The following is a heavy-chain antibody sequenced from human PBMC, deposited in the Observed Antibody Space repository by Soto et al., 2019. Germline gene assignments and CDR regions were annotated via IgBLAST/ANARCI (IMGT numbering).Heavy chain of an antibody. Sequence: SETLCLTCAVYGGSFSGYYWSWIRQPPGKGLEWIGEINHSGSTNYNPSLKSRVTISVDTSKNQFSLKLSSVTAADTAVYYCARAGSSSLFDYWGQGTLVTVSS. V-gene: IGHV4-34*01. CDR1: GGSFSGYY. CDR2: INHSGST. J-gene: IGHJ4*02. CDR3: ARAGSSSLFDY. D-gene: IGHD6-6*01.